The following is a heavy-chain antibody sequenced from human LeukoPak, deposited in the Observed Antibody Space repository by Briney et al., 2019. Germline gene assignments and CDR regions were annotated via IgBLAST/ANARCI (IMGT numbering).Heavy chain of an antibody. CDR1: GFSIIRGYY. J-gene: IGHJ4*02. V-gene: IGHV4-38-2*02. CDR3: ARLIDGDYANTHFDY. CDR2: IHHSGNT. Sequence: PSETLSLTCTVSGFSIIRGYYWGWIRQPPGKGLEWIGSIHHSGNTYYNLSLKSRVTISVGTSKNQFSLKVTSVTAADTATYYCARLIDGDYANTHFDYWGQGTRVTVSS. D-gene: IGHD4-17*01.